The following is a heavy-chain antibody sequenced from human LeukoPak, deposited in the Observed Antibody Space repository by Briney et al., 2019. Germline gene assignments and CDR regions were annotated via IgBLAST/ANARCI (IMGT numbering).Heavy chain of an antibody. CDR1: GFTFSSYA. V-gene: IGHV3-30-3*01. J-gene: IGHJ4*02. CDR3: ARVKFRAADY. CDR2: ISYDGSNK. Sequence: GGSLRLSCAASGFTFSSYAMHWVRQAPGKGLEWVAVISYDGSNKYYADSVKGRFTISRDNSKNTLYLQMNSLRAEDTAVYYCARVKFRAADYWGQGTLVTVSS.